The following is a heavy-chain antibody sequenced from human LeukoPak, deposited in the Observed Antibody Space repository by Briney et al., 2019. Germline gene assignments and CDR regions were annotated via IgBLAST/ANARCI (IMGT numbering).Heavy chain of an antibody. V-gene: IGHV4-4*07. CDR3: ARHRGCSGGTCKNRFDP. Sequence: SETLSLTCTVSGGSISNYYWSWIRQPAGKGLEWIGRIYSSGGTNYNPSLKSRVTMSVDTSKNQFSLKLSSVTAADTAVYYCARHRGCSGGTCKNRFDPWGQGTLVTVSS. D-gene: IGHD2-15*01. CDR2: IYSSGGT. J-gene: IGHJ5*02. CDR1: GGSISNYY.